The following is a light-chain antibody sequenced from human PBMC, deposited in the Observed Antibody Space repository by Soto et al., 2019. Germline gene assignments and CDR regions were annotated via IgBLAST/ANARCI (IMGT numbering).Light chain of an antibody. V-gene: IGLV1-44*01. Sequence: QPVLTQPPSASGTPGQRVTMSCSGSSSNIGSNTVNWYQQFPGTAPNLLIYRNNQRPPAVPDRFSGSKSGTSASLAISGLQSEDEADYFCFSYTASDLGVFGGGTKLTVL. CDR2: RNN. CDR3: FSYTASDLGV. J-gene: IGLJ3*02. CDR1: SSNIGSNT.